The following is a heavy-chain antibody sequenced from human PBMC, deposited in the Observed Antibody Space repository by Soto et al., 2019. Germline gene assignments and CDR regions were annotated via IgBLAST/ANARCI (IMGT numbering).Heavy chain of an antibody. CDR1: GGSISSYY. CDR3: ARGPPWMDAFAI. CDR2: ISHTGTT. J-gene: IGHJ3*02. V-gene: IGHV4-59*01. D-gene: IGHD5-12*01. Sequence: SETLSLTCTVSGGSISSYYWIWIRQSPGKGLEWVAYISHTGTTDYNPSLKSRLTISLDTSKNQFSLKLTSVTAADTAVYYCARGPPWMDAFAIWVQGTKVTV.